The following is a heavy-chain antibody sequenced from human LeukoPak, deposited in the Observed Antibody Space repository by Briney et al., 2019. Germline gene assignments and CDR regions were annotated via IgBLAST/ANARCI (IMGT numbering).Heavy chain of an antibody. CDR2: ISYDGSNK. CDR3: AKGRGWFGELIYWFDP. V-gene: IGHV3-30*18. J-gene: IGHJ5*02. Sequence: GRSLRLSCAASGFTFSSYGMHWVRQAPGKGLEWVAVISYDGSNKYYADSVKGRFTISRDNSRNTLYLQMNSLRAEDTAVYYCAKGRGWFGELIYWFDPWGQGTLVTVSS. D-gene: IGHD3-10*01. CDR1: GFTFSSYG.